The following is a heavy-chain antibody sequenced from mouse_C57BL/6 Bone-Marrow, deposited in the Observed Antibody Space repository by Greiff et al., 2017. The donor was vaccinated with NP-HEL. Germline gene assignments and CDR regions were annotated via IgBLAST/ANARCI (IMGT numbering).Heavy chain of an antibody. CDR2: IYPRSGNT. CDR1: GYTFTSYG. CDR3: ARWGLRRDYYAMDY. V-gene: IGHV1-81*01. J-gene: IGHJ4*01. D-gene: IGHD2-4*01. Sequence: QVQLQQSGAELARPGASVKLSCKASGYTFTSYGISWVKQRPGQGLEWIGEIYPRSGNTYYNEKFKGKATLTADKSSSTAYMELRSLTSEDSAVYFCARWGLRRDYYAMDYWGQGTSVTVSS.